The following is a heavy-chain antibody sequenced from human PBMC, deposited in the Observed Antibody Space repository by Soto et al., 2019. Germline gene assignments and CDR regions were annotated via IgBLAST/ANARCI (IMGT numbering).Heavy chain of an antibody. CDR3: ASGIQLWLRRINNGYSG. V-gene: IGHV1-69*12. J-gene: IGHJ2*01. Sequence: QVQLVQSGAEVKKPESSVKVSCKAPGGTFSTYAISWVRQAPGQGLEWMGGIIPMFGTANYAQRFQDRVTITADESTNTVYMGLSCLRSEDTAVYFCASGIQLWLRRINNGYSGWGHGTLVTVSS. CDR1: GGTFSTYA. CDR2: IIPMFGTA. D-gene: IGHD5-18*01.